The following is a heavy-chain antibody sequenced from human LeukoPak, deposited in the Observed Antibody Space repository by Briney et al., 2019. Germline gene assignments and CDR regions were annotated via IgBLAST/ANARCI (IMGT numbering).Heavy chain of an antibody. CDR2: INDDGSFR. D-gene: IGHD3-10*01. CDR3: ARVSGPGMNEYYHL. V-gene: IGHV3-74*01. J-gene: IGHJ1*01. CDR1: GFTFNSYA. Sequence: GGSLRLSCAASGFTFNSYAMSWVRQAPGKGLVWVSRINDDGSFRRYANSVKGRFTISRDNAKNTLFLQMDSLRAEDTAVYYCARVSGPGMNEYYHLWGQGTLVTVSS.